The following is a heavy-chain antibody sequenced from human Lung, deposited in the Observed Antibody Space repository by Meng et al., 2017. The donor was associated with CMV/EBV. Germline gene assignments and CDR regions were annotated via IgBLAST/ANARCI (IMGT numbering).Heavy chain of an antibody. CDR1: GSTFSSYT. J-gene: IGHJ4*02. V-gene: IGHV3-21*06. Sequence: LRLSCAASGSTFSSYTMNWVRQAPGKGLEWVSSINGGSNYIYYADSVKGRFTISRDNAKNLLYLQMNSLRAEDTAVYYCARVSRTVHWGQGTLVTVSS. D-gene: IGHD2-2*01. CDR2: INGGSNYI. CDR3: ARVSRTVH.